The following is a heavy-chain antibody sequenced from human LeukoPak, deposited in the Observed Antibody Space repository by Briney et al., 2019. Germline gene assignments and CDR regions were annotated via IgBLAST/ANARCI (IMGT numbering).Heavy chain of an antibody. J-gene: IGHJ4*02. V-gene: IGHV1-2*02. D-gene: IGHD6-13*01. CDR2: MNPKSGGT. CDR3: ARSLGSSFSFYFDS. Sequence: ASVKVSCKASGYTFTGYYVHWVRQAPGQGLEWMGWMNPKSGGTNYAQKFEARVTMNRDTSISTAYMELSRLRFDDTAVYYCARSLGSSFSFYFDSWGQGTLVTVSS. CDR1: GYTFTGYY.